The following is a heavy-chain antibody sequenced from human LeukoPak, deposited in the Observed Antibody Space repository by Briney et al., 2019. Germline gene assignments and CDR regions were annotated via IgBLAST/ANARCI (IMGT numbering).Heavy chain of an antibody. CDR1: GFTCDDYA. CDR3: AKGTTANYYGSGKGFFDY. J-gene: IGHJ4*02. CDR2: ISWNSGSI. D-gene: IGHD3-10*01. V-gene: IGHV3-9*03. Sequence: TGGSLRLXCAASGFTCDDYAMHWVRLAPGMGLESVSGISWNSGSIGYADSVKGRFTISRDNAKNSLYLQMNSQRAEDMALYYCAKGTTANYYGSGKGFFDYWGQGTLVTVSS.